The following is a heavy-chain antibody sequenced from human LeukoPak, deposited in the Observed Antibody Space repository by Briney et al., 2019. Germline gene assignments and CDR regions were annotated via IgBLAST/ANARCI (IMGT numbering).Heavy chain of an antibody. V-gene: IGHV4-39*01. CDR1: GGSVSSSSYY. CDR2: IYYSGST. Sequence: PSETLSLTCTVSGGSVSSSSYYWGWIRQPPGKGLEWIGSIYYSGSTYYNPSLKSRVTISVDTSKNQSSLKLSSVTAADTAVYYCASEGGVAYSSSWYTYNWFDPWGQGTLVTVSS. J-gene: IGHJ5*02. D-gene: IGHD6-13*01. CDR3: ASEGGVAYSSSWYTYNWFDP.